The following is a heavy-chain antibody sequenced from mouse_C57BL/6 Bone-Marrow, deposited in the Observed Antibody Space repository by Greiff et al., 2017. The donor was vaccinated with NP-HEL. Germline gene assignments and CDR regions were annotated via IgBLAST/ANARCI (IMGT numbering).Heavy chain of an antibody. V-gene: IGHV1-59*01. CDR2: IDPSDSYT. CDR3: AGYYYAMDY. Sequence: QVQLQQPGAELVRPGTSVKLSCKASGYTFTSYWMHWVKQRPGQGLEWIGVIDPSDSYTNYNQKFKGKATLTVDKSSSTAYMQLSSLTSEDSAVYYCAGYYYAMDYWGQGTSVTVSS. J-gene: IGHJ4*01. CDR1: GYTFTSYW.